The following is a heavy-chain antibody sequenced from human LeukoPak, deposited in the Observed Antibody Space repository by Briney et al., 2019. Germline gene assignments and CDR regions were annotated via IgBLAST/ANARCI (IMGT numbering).Heavy chain of an antibody. V-gene: IGHV1-2*02. Sequence: ASVKVSCTASGYIFTVYYMHLVRQAPGQGLEWMGWSNPNSGGTNYAQKFQGRVTMTRDPSISTAYMELSRLRSDDTAVYYCARSTGTAFGFSDYWGQGTLVTVSS. CDR1: GYIFTVYY. CDR2: SNPNSGGT. D-gene: IGHD3-16*01. J-gene: IGHJ4*02. CDR3: ARSTGTAFGFSDY.